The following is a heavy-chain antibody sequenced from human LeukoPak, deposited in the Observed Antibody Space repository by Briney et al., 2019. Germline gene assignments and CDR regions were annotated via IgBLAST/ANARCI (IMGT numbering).Heavy chain of an antibody. D-gene: IGHD3-10*01. CDR3: ASQVGDRALYYYYYMDV. V-gene: IGHV4-31*03. J-gene: IGHJ6*03. Sequence: PSETLSLTCTVSGGSISSGGYYWSWIRQHPGKGLEWIGYIYYSGSTYYNPSLKSRVTISVDTSKNQFSLKLSSVTAADTAVYYCASQVGDRALYYYYYMDVWGKGTTVTVSS. CDR2: IYYSGST. CDR1: GGSISSGGYY.